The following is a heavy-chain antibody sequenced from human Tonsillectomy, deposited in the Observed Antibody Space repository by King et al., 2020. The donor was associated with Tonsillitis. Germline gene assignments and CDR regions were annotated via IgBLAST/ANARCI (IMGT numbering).Heavy chain of an antibody. D-gene: IGHD2-2*01. CDR2: MSRDGGSK. CDR3: ARSTIVVVPAALLDY. V-gene: IGHV3-64*02. Sequence: VQLVESGEGFVQPGGSLRLSCAASGFTFTSYAMDWVRQAPGEVLEYVSAMSRDGGSKYYAYSVKGRFTISRDNYKNTLYLQMGSLRVEDMVVYYCARSTIVVVPAALLDYWGQGALVTVSS. CDR1: GFTFTSYA. J-gene: IGHJ4*02.